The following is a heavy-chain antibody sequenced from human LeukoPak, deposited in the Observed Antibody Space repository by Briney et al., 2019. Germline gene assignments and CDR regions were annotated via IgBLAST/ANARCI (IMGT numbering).Heavy chain of an antibody. CDR1: GGSISSYS. Sequence: SETLSLTCTVSGGSISSYSWSWIRQPPGKGLQWIGCIFNSGATYYNPSLKSRLAISVDPSMNHFSLRLTSVTVADTADYYCATAVADSPPNNSYYMGVWGKGTTVTVS. J-gene: IGHJ6*03. V-gene: IGHV4-59*12. CDR2: IFNSGAT. CDR3: ATAVADSPPNNSYYMGV. D-gene: IGHD6-19*01.